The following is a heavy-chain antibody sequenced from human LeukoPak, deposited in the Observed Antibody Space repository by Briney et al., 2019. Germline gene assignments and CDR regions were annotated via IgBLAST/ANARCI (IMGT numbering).Heavy chain of an antibody. J-gene: IGHJ4*02. CDR3: VRDNRSYNFDY. CDR2: IKSDGSST. CDR1: GFTFSRYW. D-gene: IGHD1-26*01. Sequence: GGSLRLSCAASGFTFSRYWMHWVRQAPGKGLVWVSCIKSDGSSTSTADSAKGRFTISRNNAKNTVYLQMNSLRAEDTAVYYCVRDNRSYNFDYWGQGTLVTVSS. V-gene: IGHV3-74*01.